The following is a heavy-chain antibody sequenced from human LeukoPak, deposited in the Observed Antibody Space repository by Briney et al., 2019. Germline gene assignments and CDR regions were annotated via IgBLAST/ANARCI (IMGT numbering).Heavy chain of an antibody. J-gene: IGHJ4*02. CDR2: FDPEDGET. CDR3: ARYSNSGGDY. D-gene: IGHD6-6*01. CDR1: GYTLTELS. Sequence: EASVKVSCKVSGYTLTELSMHWVRQAPGKGLEWMGGFDPEDGETIYAQKFQGRVTMTEDTSTDTAYMELSRLRSDDTAVYYCARYSNSGGDYWGQGTLVTVSS. V-gene: IGHV1-24*01.